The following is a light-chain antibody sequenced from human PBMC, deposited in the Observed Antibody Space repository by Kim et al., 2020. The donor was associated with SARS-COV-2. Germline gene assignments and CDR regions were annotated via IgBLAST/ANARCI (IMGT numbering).Light chain of an antibody. V-gene: IGKV4-1*01. CDR2: WAS. CDR3: QQYYSTPPS. J-gene: IGKJ2*03. Sequence: RATRNCKSSQTVLYNYNNKNYLAWYKQKPGQAPKLLIYWASIRESGVSDRFSGSGSETDFTLTISSLQAEDVAVYYCQQYYSTPPSFGQGTKLEI. CDR1: QTVLYNYNNKNY.